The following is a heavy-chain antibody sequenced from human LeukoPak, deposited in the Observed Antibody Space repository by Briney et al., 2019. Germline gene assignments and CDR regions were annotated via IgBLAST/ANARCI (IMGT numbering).Heavy chain of an antibody. Sequence: ASVKVSFTASGYTFTSYAMHWVRQAPGQRLEWMGWINGGNGNTKYLEKFQGRVTFTRDTSASTAYMELSSLRSEDTAVYYCARDYGGNSGPGGWGQGTLVTVSS. CDR2: INGGNGNT. D-gene: IGHD4-23*01. V-gene: IGHV1-3*01. J-gene: IGHJ4*02. CDR3: ARDYGGNSGPGG. CDR1: GYTFTSYA.